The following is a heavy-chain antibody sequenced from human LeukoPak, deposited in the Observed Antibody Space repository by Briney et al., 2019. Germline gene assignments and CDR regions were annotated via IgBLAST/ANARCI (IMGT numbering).Heavy chain of an antibody. CDR2: ISAYNGNT. J-gene: IGHJ4*02. V-gene: IGHV1-18*01. CDR1: GYTFTSYG. CDR3: ARTSRYYGSWSRYFDY. Sequence: GASVKVSCKASGYTFTSYGISWVRQAPGQGLEWMGWISAYNGNTNYAQKLQGRVTMTTDTSTSTAYMELRSLRSDDTAVYYCARTSRYYGSWSRYFDYWGQGTLVTVSS. D-gene: IGHD3-10*01.